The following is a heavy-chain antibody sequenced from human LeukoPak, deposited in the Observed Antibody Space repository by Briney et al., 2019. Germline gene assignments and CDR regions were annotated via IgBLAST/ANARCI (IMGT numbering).Heavy chain of an antibody. D-gene: IGHD3-9*01. CDR3: ARDEIYYDILTGYRHFDY. CDR2: INERGTDS. V-gene: IGHV3-74*03. CDR1: GFTFSGHW. J-gene: IGHJ4*02. Sequence: PGGSLRLSCTASGFTFSGHWIHWVRQPPGMGLVWVSRINERGTDSMYAESVKGRFTISRDNAKNSMYLQMNSLRAEDTAVYYCARDEIYYDILTGYRHFDYWGQGTLVTVFS.